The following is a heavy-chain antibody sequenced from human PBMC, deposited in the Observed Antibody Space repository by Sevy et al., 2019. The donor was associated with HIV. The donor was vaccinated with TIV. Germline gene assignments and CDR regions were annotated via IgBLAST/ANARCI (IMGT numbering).Heavy chain of an antibody. V-gene: IGHV4-28*01. CDR1: GYSISSNNW. D-gene: IGHD4-17*01. J-gene: IGHJ3*02. CDR3: ARTRGDYGDYRAFDI. CDR2: IYSTGST. Sequence: SETLSLTCAVSGYSISSNNWWGWIRQPPGKGLEWIGYIYSTGSTYYNPSLKSRVTMSIDTSKNQFSLKLSSVTAVDTAMYYCARTRGDYGDYRAFDIWRHGTMVTVSS.